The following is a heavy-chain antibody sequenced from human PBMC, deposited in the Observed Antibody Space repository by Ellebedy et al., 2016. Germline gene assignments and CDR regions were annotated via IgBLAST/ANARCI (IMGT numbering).Heavy chain of an antibody. CDR3: RQGHYADY. V-gene: IGHV3-23*01. CDR2: ISANGDKR. Sequence: GGSLRLSXTASGFNFNTFFMSWVRQAPGRGLEWVSTISANGDKRDFADSVKGRFTISRDNSRNTLHLQMNNLRGEDTAVYYCRQGHYADYWGQGTLVTVSS. CDR1: GFNFNTFF. J-gene: IGHJ4*02.